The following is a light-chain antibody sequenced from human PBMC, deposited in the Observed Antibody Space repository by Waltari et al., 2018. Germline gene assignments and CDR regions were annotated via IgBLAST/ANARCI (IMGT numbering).Light chain of an antibody. V-gene: IGKV1-8*01. J-gene: IGKJ1*01. Sequence: AIRMTQSPSSLSASIGDRVTISCRASQGVSTYLAWYQQKPGKAPSLLIHAASTLQTGVPSRLSGSGTGTDFTLTINCLQSADFAIYFCQQYHDYPWTFGQGTKVEI. CDR3: QQYHDYPWT. CDR1: QGVSTY. CDR2: AAS.